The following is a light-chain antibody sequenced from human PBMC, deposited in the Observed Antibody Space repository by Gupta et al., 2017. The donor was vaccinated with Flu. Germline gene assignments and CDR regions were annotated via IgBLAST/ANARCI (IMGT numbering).Light chain of an antibody. CDR2: AAS. CDR3: HKYNSTPRT. V-gene: IGKV1-27*01. CDR1: QSIRNY. Sequence: DIQMNPSPSSVSASVGDRATITCLASQSIRNYLAWYQQKPGKVPKLLIYAASTWQSGVPARFSGSGSGTDFTLTISSLQPEDVAIYYCHKYNSTPRTFGQGTKVEIK. J-gene: IGKJ1*01.